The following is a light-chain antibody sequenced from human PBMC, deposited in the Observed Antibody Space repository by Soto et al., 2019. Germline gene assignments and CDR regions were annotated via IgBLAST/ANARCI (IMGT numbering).Light chain of an antibody. CDR2: KAS. CDR3: QHYNRYSEA. J-gene: IGKJ1*01. CDR1: QNVTTW. Sequence: DIQMTQSPSTLSASVGARVTITRRASQNVTTWLAWYQQKPGQAPKLLIYKASTLKSGVPSRFSGSGSGTEFTLTISSLQPDDFATYYCQHYNRYSEAFGQGTKVDIK. V-gene: IGKV1-5*03.